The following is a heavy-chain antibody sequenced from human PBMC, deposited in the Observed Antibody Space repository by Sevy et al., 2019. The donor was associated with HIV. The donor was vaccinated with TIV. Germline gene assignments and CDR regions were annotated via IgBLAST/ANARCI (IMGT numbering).Heavy chain of an antibody. V-gene: IGHV4-61*01. CDR1: GGSVSSSSHY. Sequence: SETLSLTCTVSGGSVSSSSHYWSWIRQPPGRGLECIGYIYYSGNTNYNPSLKSLVTISVDTSKNQFSLKLSSVTAADTAVYFCARVSGSYSGLSGYYGMDVWGQGTTVTVSS. CDR2: IYYSGNT. CDR3: ARVSGSYSGLSGYYGMDV. J-gene: IGHJ6*02. D-gene: IGHD1-26*01.